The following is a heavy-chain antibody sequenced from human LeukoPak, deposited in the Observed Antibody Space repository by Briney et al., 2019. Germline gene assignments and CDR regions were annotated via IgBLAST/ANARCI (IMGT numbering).Heavy chain of an antibody. CDR3: AREEEKYDSSGYFAY. J-gene: IGHJ4*02. Sequence: PGGSLRLSCAVSGFTFSSHWMSWVRQAPGKGLEWVANINQDGSEKYYVDSVKGRLTISRDNAKNSLYLQMNSLRAEDTAAYYCAREEEKYDSSGYFAYWGQGTLVTVSS. CDR1: GFTFSSHW. D-gene: IGHD3-22*01. CDR2: INQDGSEK. V-gene: IGHV3-7*01.